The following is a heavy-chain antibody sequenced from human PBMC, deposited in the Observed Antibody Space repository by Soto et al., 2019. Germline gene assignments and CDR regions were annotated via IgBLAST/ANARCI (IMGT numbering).Heavy chain of an antibody. J-gene: IGHJ6*02. D-gene: IGHD2-2*01. CDR3: ARGGLFCNATSRHYFGMDV. V-gene: IGHV1-8*01. CDR2: MDPNSGNT. CDR1: GYTLTTHH. Sequence: ASVKVSCKASGYTLTTHHINWVRRATGQGLEWLGTMDPNSGNTVPAQKFQDRVTMTGETSINTAYLELTSLRFDDTAVYYCARGGLFCNATSRHYFGMDVWGQGTTVTVSS.